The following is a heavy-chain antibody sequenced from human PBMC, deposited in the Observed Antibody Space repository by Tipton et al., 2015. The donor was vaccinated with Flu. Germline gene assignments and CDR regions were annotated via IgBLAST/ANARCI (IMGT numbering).Heavy chain of an antibody. CDR3: ARVLDYYDSSGPFGY. V-gene: IGHV4-59*01. CDR2: IYYSGST. Sequence: TLSLTCTVSGGSISSYYWSWVRQPPGKGLEWIGYIYYSGSTNYNPSLKSRVTISVDTSKNQFSLKLSSVTAADTAVYYCARVLDYYDSSGPFGYWGQGTLVTVSS. J-gene: IGHJ4*02. CDR1: GGSISSYY. D-gene: IGHD3-22*01.